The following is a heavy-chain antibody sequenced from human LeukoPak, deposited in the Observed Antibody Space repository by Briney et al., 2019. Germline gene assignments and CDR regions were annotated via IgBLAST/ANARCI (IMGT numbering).Heavy chain of an antibody. CDR3: ARSRGDYVLKYFQH. CDR2: IYHSGST. CDR1: GGSISSGDYS. J-gene: IGHJ1*01. Sequence: SETLSLTCAVSGGSISSGDYSWSWVRQPPGKGLEWIGYIYHSGSTYYSPSLKSRVTISVDTSKNQFSLKLSSVTAADTAVYYCARSRGDYVLKYFQHWGQGTLVTVSS. V-gene: IGHV4-30-2*01. D-gene: IGHD4-17*01.